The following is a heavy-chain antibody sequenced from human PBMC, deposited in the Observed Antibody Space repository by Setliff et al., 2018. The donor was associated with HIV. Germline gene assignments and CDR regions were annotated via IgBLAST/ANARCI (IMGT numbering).Heavy chain of an antibody. CDR3: ARGMDYYDTSGYYQCYFDY. D-gene: IGHD3-22*01. CDR1: GYSFTDYY. J-gene: IGHJ4*02. V-gene: IGHV1-2*04. Sequence: ASVKVSCKASGYSFTDYYIHWVRQAPGQGLEWMGWVNPKSDGTNYAQKFQGWITMTRDTSISTAYMELSRLRSDDTAVYYCARGMDYYDTSGYYQCYFDYWGQGTLVTVSS. CDR2: VNPKSDGT.